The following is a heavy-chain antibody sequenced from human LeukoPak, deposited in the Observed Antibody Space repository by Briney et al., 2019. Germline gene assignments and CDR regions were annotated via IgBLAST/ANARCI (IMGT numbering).Heavy chain of an antibody. CDR1: GFTVSSNY. V-gene: IGHV3-53*01. CDR2: IYSGGST. CDR3: ARRYGSGWYDY. J-gene: IGHJ4*02. D-gene: IGHD6-19*01. Sequence: GESLRLSCAAPGFTVSSNYMSWVRQAPGKGLEWVSFIYSGGSTYYADSVKGRFTISRDNSKNTLYLQMNSPRAEDTAVYYCARRYGSGWYDYWGQGTLVTVSS.